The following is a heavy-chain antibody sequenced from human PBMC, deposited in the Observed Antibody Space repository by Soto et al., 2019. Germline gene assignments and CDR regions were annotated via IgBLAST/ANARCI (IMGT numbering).Heavy chain of an antibody. D-gene: IGHD5-18*01. CDR1: GDSVSSNSAA. CDR3: ARDSTTAHDLADAFDI. V-gene: IGHV6-1*01. Sequence: PSQTLSLTCAISGDSVSSNSAAWNWIRQSPSRGLEWLGRTYYRSKWYNDYAVSVKSRITINTDTYKKKFSLQLNSVTPQDTAVYYCARDSTTAHDLADAFDIWGQATMVTDSS. J-gene: IGHJ3*02. CDR2: TYYRSKWYN.